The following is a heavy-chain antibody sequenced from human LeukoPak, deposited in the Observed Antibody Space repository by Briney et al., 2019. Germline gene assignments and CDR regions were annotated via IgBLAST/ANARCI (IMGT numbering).Heavy chain of an antibody. V-gene: IGHV4-34*01. J-gene: IGHJ4*02. CDR2: INHSGST. CDR1: GGSFSGYY. D-gene: IGHD4-23*01. Sequence: SETLSLTCAVYGGSFSGYYWSWIRQPPGKGLEWIGEINHSGSTNYNPSLKSRVTMSVDTSKNQFSLKLSSVTAADTAVYYCASWDDYGGNSGGYWGQGTLVTVSS. CDR3: ASWDDYGGNSGGY.